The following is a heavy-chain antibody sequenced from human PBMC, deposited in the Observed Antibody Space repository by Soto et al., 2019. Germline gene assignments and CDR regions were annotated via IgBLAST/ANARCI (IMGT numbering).Heavy chain of an antibody. CDR1: GFTFNTYS. V-gene: IGHV3-21*01. CDR3: VRDVWFDL. CDR2: ISSSGNYI. J-gene: IGHJ5*02. Sequence: VHLVESGGGLVKPGGSLRLSCGASGFTFNTYSINWVRQAPGKGLEWVSSISSSGNYIYYVDSVKGRFTISRDNAKNSLYLQMNSLTAEDTAVYYCVRDVWFDLWGQGTLVTVSS.